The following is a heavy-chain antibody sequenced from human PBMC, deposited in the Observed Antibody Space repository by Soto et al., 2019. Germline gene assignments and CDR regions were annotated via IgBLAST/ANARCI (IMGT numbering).Heavy chain of an antibody. CDR2: INWNGGST. D-gene: IGHD5-12*01. CDR1: GFTFDDYG. Sequence: EVQLVESGGGVVRPGGSLRLSCAASGFTFDDYGMSWVRQAPGKGLEWVSGINWNGGSTGYADSVKGRFTISRDNAKNSRYLQMHSLRAEVTALYYCARVPPGGYSVYDSAFDIWGQGTMVTVSS. CDR3: ARVPPGGYSVYDSAFDI. V-gene: IGHV3-20*04. J-gene: IGHJ3*02.